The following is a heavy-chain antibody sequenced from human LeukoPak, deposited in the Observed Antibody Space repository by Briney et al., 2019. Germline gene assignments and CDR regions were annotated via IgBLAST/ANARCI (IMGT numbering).Heavy chain of an antibody. Sequence: GPSLTLSCAASGFTFSTYWMTCVRQAPGQGLEWVASIKEDESEKNYVASVQGRFTISRDNARNSLYLQMNSVRVEDTALYYCARDPYDRGGYGAFDFWGQGSMVTVSS. CDR2: IKEDESEK. CDR1: GFTFSTYW. CDR3: ARDPYDRGGYGAFDF. V-gene: IGHV3-7*01. J-gene: IGHJ3*01. D-gene: IGHD3-22*01.